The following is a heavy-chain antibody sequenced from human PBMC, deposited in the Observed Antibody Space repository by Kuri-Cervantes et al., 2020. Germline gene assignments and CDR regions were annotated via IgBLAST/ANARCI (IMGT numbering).Heavy chain of an antibody. D-gene: IGHD3-10*01. CDR3: ARARGVLWFGALQYGMDV. V-gene: IGHV3-33*08. CDR1: EFTFSNYG. CDR2: IWYDGSNK. J-gene: IGHJ6*02. Sequence: GGSLRLSCAASEFTFSNYGMHWVRQAPGKGLEWVAVIWYDGSNKYYADSVKGRFTISRDNSKNTLYLQMNSLRAEDTAVYYCARARGVLWFGALQYGMDVWGQGTTVTVSS.